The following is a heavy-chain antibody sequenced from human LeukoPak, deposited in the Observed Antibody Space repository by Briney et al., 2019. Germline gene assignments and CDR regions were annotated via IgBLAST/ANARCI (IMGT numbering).Heavy chain of an antibody. D-gene: IGHD3-9*01. CDR3: ARDQYGYQILTGYYTAGAFDI. V-gene: IGHV4-34*01. CDR2: INHSGST. CDR1: GGSFSGYY. J-gene: IGHJ3*02. Sequence: PSETLSLTCAVYGGSFSGYYWSWIRQPPGKGLEWIGEINHSGSTNYNPSLKSRVTISVDTSKNQFSLKLSSVTAADTAVYYCARDQYGYQILTGYYTAGAFDIWGQGTMVTVSS.